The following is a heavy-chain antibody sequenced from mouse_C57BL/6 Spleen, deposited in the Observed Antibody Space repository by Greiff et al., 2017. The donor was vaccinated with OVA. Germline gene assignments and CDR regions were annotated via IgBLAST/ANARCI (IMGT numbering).Heavy chain of an antibody. V-gene: IGHV14-4*01. Sequence: VQLQQSGAELVRPGASVKLSCTASGFNIKDDYMHWVKQRPEQGLEWIGWIDPENGDTEYASKFQGKATITADTSSNTAYLQLSSLTSEDTAVYYCTLYYDDERAWFAYWGKGTLVTVSA. CDR1: GFNIKDDY. D-gene: IGHD2-4*01. CDR2: IDPENGDT. J-gene: IGHJ3*01. CDR3: TLYYDDERAWFAY.